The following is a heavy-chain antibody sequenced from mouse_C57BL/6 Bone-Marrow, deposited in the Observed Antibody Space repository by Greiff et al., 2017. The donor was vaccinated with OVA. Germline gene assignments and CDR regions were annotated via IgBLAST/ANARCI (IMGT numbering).Heavy chain of an antibody. D-gene: IGHD4-1*01. V-gene: IGHV5-6*02. CDR3: ARQGGTGTYYYAMDY. J-gene: IGHJ4*01. CDR1: GFTFSSYG. CDR2: ISSGGSYT. Sequence: EVKLVESGGDLVKPGGSLKLSCAASGFTFSSYGMSWVRQTPDKRLEWVATISSGGSYTYYPDSVKGRFTISRDNAKNTLYLQMSSLKSEDTAMYYGARQGGTGTYYYAMDYWGQGTSVTVSS.